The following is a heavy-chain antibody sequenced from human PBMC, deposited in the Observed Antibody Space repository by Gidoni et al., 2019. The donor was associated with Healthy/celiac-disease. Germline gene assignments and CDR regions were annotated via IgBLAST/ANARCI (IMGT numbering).Heavy chain of an antibody. J-gene: IGHJ3*02. CDR3: TREEQRGSGWRRDAFDI. Sequence: EVQLVESGGGLVQPGRSLRLSCTASGFTFGDYAMSWFRQAPGKGLEWVGFIRSKAYGGTTEYAASVKGRFTISRDDSKSIAYLQMNSLKTEDTAVYYCTREEQRGSGWRRDAFDIWGQGTMVTVSS. V-gene: IGHV3-49*03. D-gene: IGHD6-19*01. CDR1: GFTFGDYA. CDR2: IRSKAYGGTT.